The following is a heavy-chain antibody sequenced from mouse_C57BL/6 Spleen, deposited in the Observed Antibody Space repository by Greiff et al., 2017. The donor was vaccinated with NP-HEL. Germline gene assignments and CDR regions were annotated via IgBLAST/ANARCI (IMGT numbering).Heavy chain of an antibody. CDR3: AREEVTTVVGYFDV. J-gene: IGHJ1*03. Sequence: VQLQQSGPGLVAPSQSLSITCTVSGFSLTSYAISWVRQPPGKGLEWLGVIWTGGGTNYNSALKSRLSISKDNSKSQVFLKMNSLQTDDTARYYCAREEVTTVVGYFDVWGTGTTVTVSS. D-gene: IGHD1-1*01. CDR2: IWTGGGT. V-gene: IGHV2-9-1*01. CDR1: GFSLTSYA.